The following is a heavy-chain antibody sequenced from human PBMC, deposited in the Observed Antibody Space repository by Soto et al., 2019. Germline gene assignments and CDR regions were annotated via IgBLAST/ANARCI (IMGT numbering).Heavy chain of an antibody. J-gene: IGHJ6*02. CDR2: IIPIFGTA. Sequence: SVKVSCKASGGTFSSYAISWVRQAPGQGLEWMGGIIPIFGTANYAQKFQGRVTITTDESTSTAYMELSSLRSEDTAVYYCASWVPLGTVTTDYCYGMDVWGQGTTVTVSS. V-gene: IGHV1-69*05. CDR1: GGTFSSYA. D-gene: IGHD4-17*01. CDR3: ASWVPLGTVTTDYCYGMDV.